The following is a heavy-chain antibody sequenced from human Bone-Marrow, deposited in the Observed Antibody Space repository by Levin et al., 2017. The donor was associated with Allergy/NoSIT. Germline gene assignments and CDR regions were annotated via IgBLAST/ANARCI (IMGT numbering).Heavy chain of an antibody. D-gene: IGHD2-2*02. V-gene: IGHV3-9*01. CDR1: GFTFDDYA. CDR3: AKDGGRAVVPAAILGSVYYYYGMDV. Sequence: SGGSLRLSCAASGFTFDDYAMHWVRQAPGKGLEWVSGISWNSGSIGYADSVKGRFTISRDNAKNSLYLQMNSLRAEDTALYYCAKDGGRAVVPAAILGSVYYYYGMDVWGQGTTVTVSS. J-gene: IGHJ6*02. CDR2: ISWNSGSI.